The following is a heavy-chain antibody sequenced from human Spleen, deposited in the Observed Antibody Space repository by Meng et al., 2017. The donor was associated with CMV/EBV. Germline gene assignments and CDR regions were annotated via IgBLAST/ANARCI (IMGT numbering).Heavy chain of an antibody. Sequence: GESLKISCAASGFTFSNYAMHWVRQAPGKGLEWVAIISYDGSHKYYADSVKGRFTISRDNAKNTLYLQMNSLRAEDTAVYYCARGYDSSGWSGSGYWGQGTLVTVSS. J-gene: IGHJ4*02. CDR3: ARGYDSSGWSGSGY. D-gene: IGHD6-19*01. CDR1: GFTFSNYA. CDR2: ISYDGSHK. V-gene: IGHV3-30-3*01.